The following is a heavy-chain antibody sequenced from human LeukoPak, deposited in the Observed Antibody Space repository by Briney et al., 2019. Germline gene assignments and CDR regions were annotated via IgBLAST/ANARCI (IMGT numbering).Heavy chain of an antibody. CDR2: IWYDGSNK. CDR1: GFTFSSYG. V-gene: IGHV3-33*06. J-gene: IGHJ3*02. D-gene: IGHD1-26*01. Sequence: PGGSLRLSCAASGFTFSSYGMHWVRQAPGKGLEWVAVIWYDGSNKYYADSVKGRFTISRDNSKNTLYLQMNSLRAEDTAVYYCAKDIRSVGATQTAFDIWGQGTMVTVSS. CDR3: AKDIRSVGATQTAFDI.